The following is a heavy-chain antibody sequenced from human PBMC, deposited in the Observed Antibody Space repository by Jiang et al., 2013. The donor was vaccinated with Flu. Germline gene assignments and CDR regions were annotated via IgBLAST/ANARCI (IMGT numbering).Heavy chain of an antibody. CDR2: IVVGSGNT. J-gene: IGHJ3*02. V-gene: IGHV1-58*02. Sequence: EVKKPGASVKVSCKASGFTFTSSAMQWVRQARGQRLEWIGWIVVGSGNTNYAQKFQERVTITRDMSTSTAYMELSSLRSEDTAVYYCAAVITMNPIDAFDIWGQGTMVTVSS. CDR1: GFTFTSSA. D-gene: IGHD3-22*01. CDR3: AAVITMNPIDAFDI.